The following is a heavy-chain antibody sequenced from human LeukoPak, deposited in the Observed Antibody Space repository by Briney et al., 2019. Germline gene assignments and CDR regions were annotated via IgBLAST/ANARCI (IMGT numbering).Heavy chain of an antibody. CDR1: GFSFSSFW. Sequence: PGGSLRLSCAASGFSFSSFWMHWVLQAPGKGLVWVSRINTDVNDATYADSVKGRFTISRDNAKSTLYLQMNSLRVDDTGVYYCARGGMLEPAALASWGQGTLVTVSS. V-gene: IGHV3-74*01. J-gene: IGHJ4*02. CDR2: INTDVNDA. CDR3: ARGGMLEPAALAS. D-gene: IGHD2-2*01.